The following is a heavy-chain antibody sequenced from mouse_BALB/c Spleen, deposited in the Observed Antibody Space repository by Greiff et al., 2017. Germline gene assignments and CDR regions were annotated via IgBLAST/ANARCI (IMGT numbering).Heavy chain of an antibody. CDR2: ISSGGSYT. CDR1: GFTFSSYG. CDR3: ARQGPARATYYAMDY. D-gene: IGHD3-1*01. J-gene: IGHJ4*01. Sequence: EVHLVESGGDLVKPGGSLKLSCAASGFTFSSYGMSWVRQTPDKRLEWVATISSGGSYTYYPDSVKGRFTISRDNAKNTLYLQMSSLKSEDTAMYYCARQGPARATYYAMDYWGQGTSVTVSS. V-gene: IGHV5-6*01.